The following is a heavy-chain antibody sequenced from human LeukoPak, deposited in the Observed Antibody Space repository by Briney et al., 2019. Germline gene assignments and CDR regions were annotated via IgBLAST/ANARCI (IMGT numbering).Heavy chain of an antibody. CDR2: IIPIFGTA. V-gene: IGHV1-69*05. CDR3: ARGLLRYFDWLLCDY. CDR1: GYTFTSYG. D-gene: IGHD3-9*01. Sequence: SVKXXCKASGYTFTSYGISWVRQAPGQGLEWRGRIIPIFGTANYTQKFQGRVTITTDEYTRTDYMEMSSLRSEATAVYYCARGLLRYFDWLLCDYWGQGTLVTVSS. J-gene: IGHJ4*02.